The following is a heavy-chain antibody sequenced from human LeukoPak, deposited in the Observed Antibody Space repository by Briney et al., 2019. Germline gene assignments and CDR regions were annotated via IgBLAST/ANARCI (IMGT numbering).Heavy chain of an antibody. J-gene: IGHJ4*02. D-gene: IGHD3-16*02. Sequence: GESLKISCKGSGDRFSNHWIGRVRQMPGKGLEWMGIIHPDDSDTRYSPSFQGQVTISADKSIRTAYLKLSSLKASDTAIYYCARQSPLSYCFDYWGQGTLVTVSS. CDR3: ARQSPLSYCFDY. V-gene: IGHV5-51*01. CDR2: IHPDDSDT. CDR1: GDRFSNHW.